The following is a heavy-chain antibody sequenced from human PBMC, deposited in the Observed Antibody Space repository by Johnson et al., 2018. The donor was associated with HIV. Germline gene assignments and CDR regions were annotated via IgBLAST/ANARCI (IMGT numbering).Heavy chain of an antibody. CDR2: IKQDGSEK. CDR3: ARESYGGNSGAFDI. J-gene: IGHJ3*02. Sequence: VQLVESGGGLVKPGGSLRLSCAASGFIFSDYYMTWIRQAPGKGLEWVANIKQDGSEKYYADSVKGRFTISRDNSKNTLYLQMNTLRAEDKALYYCARESYGGNSGAFDIWGQGTMVTVSS. CDR1: GFIFSDYY. V-gene: IGHV3-7*01. D-gene: IGHD4-23*01.